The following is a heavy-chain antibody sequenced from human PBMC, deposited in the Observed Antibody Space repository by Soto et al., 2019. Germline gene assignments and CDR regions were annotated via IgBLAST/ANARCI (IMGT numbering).Heavy chain of an antibody. CDR1: GFTFSSYG. Sequence: QVQLVESGGGVVQPGRSLRLSCGASGFTFSSYGMHWVRQAPGKGLEWVAVISYDGSNKYYADSVKGRFTISRDNSKIKINVQKHSMRAENTALYYCAKPRLSGWRDDYYGMDVWGQGTTVTVSS. J-gene: IGHJ6*02. V-gene: IGHV3-30*18. CDR2: ISYDGSNK. CDR3: AKPRLSGWRDDYYGMDV.